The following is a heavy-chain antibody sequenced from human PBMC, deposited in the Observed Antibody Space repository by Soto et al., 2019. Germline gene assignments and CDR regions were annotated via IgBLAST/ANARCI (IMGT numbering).Heavy chain of an antibody. Sequence: ASVKVSCKASGYTFTSYDINWVRQATGQGLEWMGWMNPNSGNTGYAQKFQGRVTMTRNTSVSTAYMELSSLRSEDTAVYYCARGSAIFGVVILWFDPWGQGTLVTVSS. CDR1: GYTFTSYD. CDR3: ARGSAIFGVVILWFDP. J-gene: IGHJ5*02. CDR2: MNPNSGNT. D-gene: IGHD3-3*01. V-gene: IGHV1-8*01.